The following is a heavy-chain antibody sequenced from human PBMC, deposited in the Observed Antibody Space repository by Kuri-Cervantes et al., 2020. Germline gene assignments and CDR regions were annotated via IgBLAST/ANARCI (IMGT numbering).Heavy chain of an antibody. D-gene: IGHD3-9*01. Sequence: ASVKVSCKVSGYTLTELSMHWVRQAPGKGLEWMGGFDPEDGETIYAQKFQGRVTMTEDTSTDTAYMELSSLRSEDTAVYYCATSQRLLPDAILTGYSGGKIPNYYYYGMDVWGQGTTVTVSS. J-gene: IGHJ6*02. CDR3: ATSQRLLPDAILTGYSGGKIPNYYYYGMDV. CDR2: FDPEDGET. CDR1: GYTLTELS. V-gene: IGHV1-24*01.